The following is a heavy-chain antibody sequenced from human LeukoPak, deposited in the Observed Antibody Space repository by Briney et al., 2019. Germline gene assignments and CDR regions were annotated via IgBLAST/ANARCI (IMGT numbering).Heavy chain of an antibody. Sequence: PGESLRLSCAASGFSFSSYSVNWVRQAPGKGLEWVSSISGGLRYISYADSVKGRFTISRDNAKNSLYLQMNSLRAEDTAVYYCARDFYYLDYWGQGTLVTVSS. CDR3: ARDFYYLDY. V-gene: IGHV3-21*01. CDR2: ISGGLRYI. D-gene: IGHD3-3*01. CDR1: GFSFSSYS. J-gene: IGHJ4*02.